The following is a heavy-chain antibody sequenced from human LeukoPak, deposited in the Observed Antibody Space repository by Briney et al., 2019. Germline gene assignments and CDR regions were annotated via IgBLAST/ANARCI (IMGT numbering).Heavy chain of an antibody. Sequence: SETLSLTCAVYGGSFSGYYWSWIRQPPGKGLEWIGEINHSGSTNYNPSLKCRVTISVDTSKNQFSLKLSSVTAADTAVYYCARLRYFDWPYYYGMDVWGQGTTVTVSS. D-gene: IGHD3-9*01. J-gene: IGHJ6*02. CDR1: GGSFSGYY. CDR2: INHSGST. CDR3: ARLRYFDWPYYYGMDV. V-gene: IGHV4-34*01.